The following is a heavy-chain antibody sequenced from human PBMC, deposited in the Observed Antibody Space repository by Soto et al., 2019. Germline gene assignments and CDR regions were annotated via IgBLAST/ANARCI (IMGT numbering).Heavy chain of an antibody. V-gene: IGHV1-18*01. CDR2: ISAYNGNT. Sequence: ASVKVSCKASGYTFTSYGISWVRQAPGQGLEWMGWISAYNGNTNYAQNFQGRVTINPDTSKNQFSLQLNSVTPEDTAVYYCARDSPGYGDYVLFEYWGQGTLVTVSS. CDR3: ARDSPGYGDYVLFEY. J-gene: IGHJ4*02. D-gene: IGHD4-17*01. CDR1: GYTFTSYG.